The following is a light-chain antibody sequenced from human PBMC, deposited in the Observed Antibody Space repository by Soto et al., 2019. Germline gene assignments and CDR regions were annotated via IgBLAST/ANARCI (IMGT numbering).Light chain of an antibody. CDR2: AAS. Sequence: ILLTQSASALSASVGDRVAVTCLASQGIDSSFAWYQEKPGKAPKLLIYAASSLQSGVPSRFSGSGSGTDFTLTISSLQPEDFATYYCQQLHDYPITFGQGARLEIK. CDR1: QGIDSS. V-gene: IGKV1-9*01. J-gene: IGKJ5*01. CDR3: QQLHDYPIT.